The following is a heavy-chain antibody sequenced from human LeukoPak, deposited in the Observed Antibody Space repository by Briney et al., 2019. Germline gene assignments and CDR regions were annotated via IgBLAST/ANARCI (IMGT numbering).Heavy chain of an antibody. CDR3: AREMSSSWYHLSYFDY. CDR1: GFTVSSNY. Sequence: GGSLRLSCAASGFTVSSNYMSWVRQAPGKGLEWVSVIYSGGSTYYADSVKGRFTISRDNSENTLYLQMNSLRAEDTAVYYCAREMSSSWYHLSYFDYWGQGTLVTVSS. CDR2: IYSGGST. D-gene: IGHD6-13*01. V-gene: IGHV3-66*01. J-gene: IGHJ4*02.